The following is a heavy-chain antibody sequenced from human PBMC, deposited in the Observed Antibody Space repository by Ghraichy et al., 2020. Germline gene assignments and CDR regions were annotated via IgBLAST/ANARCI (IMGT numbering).Heavy chain of an antibody. CDR1: GYTFTGYY. J-gene: IGHJ5*02. V-gene: IGHV1-2*02. D-gene: IGHD6-19*01. CDR3: ARDGGAQYSSGWGNWFDP. CDR2: INPNSGGT. Sequence: ASVKVSCKASGYTFTGYYMHWVRQAPGQGLEWMGWINPNSGGTNYAQKFQGRVTMTRDTSISTAYMELSRLRSDDTAVYYCARDGGAQYSSGWGNWFDPWGQGTLVTVSS.